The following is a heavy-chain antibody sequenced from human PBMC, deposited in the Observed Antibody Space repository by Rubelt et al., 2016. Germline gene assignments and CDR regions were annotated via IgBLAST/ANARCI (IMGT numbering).Heavy chain of an antibody. CDR2: IYYSGST. Sequence: QVQLQESGPGLVKPSETLSLTCTVSGGSISSYYWSWIRQPPGKGLEWIGYIYYSGSTNYNPSLKSRVTISVDTSKNQFSLKLSSVTAADTAVYYCARESVFGGMDVWGQGTTVTVSS. D-gene: IGHD1-14*01. V-gene: IGHV4-59*01. CDR3: ARESVFGGMDV. J-gene: IGHJ6*02. CDR1: GGSISSYY.